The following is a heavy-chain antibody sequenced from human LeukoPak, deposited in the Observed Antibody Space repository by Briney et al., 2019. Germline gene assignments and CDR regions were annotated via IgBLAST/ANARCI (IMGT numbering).Heavy chain of an antibody. J-gene: IGHJ4*02. CDR3: AKDTDSSGWRPLES. Sequence: GRSLRLSCAASGFTFGDYAMHWVRQAPGKGLEWVSSINWNGVTKDYVDSVKGRFTISRDNAKNSLYLQMNSLRVEDTALYYCAKDTDSSGWRPLESWGQGTLVTVSS. CDR2: INWNGVTK. V-gene: IGHV3-9*01. CDR1: GFTFGDYA. D-gene: IGHD6-19*01.